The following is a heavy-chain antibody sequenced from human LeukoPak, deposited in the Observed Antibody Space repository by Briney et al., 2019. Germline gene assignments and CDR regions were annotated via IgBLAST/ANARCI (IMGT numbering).Heavy chain of an antibody. CDR3: ARDRGWEAAGTLDY. V-gene: IGHV3-30*02. J-gene: IGHJ4*02. CDR1: GFPFSTYG. Sequence: GGSLRLSCAASGFPFSTYGMHWVRQAPGKGLQWVTFIQSDGSEKFYADSVKGRFTISRDNSRNTLYLQMNSLRPEDTAVYYCARDRGWEAAGTLDYWGQGTLVTVSS. D-gene: IGHD6-13*01. CDR2: IQSDGSEK.